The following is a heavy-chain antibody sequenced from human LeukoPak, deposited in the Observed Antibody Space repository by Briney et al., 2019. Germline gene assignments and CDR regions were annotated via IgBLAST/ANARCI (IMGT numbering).Heavy chain of an antibody. CDR3: ARSTYYYDSSGGGLFDY. V-gene: IGHV3-48*03. Sequence: PGGSLRLSCAASGFTFSSYEMNWVRQAPGKGLEWVSYISSSGSTIYYADSVKGRFTISRDNAKNSLYLQMNSLRAEDTAVYYCARSTYYYDSSGGGLFDYWGQGTLVTVSS. CDR2: ISSSGSTI. CDR1: GFTFSSYE. D-gene: IGHD3-22*01. J-gene: IGHJ4*02.